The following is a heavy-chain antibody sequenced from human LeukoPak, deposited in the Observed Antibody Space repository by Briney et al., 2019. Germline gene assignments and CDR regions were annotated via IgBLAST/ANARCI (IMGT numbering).Heavy chain of an antibody. CDR1: GGSISSYY. CDR2: IYYSGST. V-gene: IGHV4-59*01. Sequence: SETLSLTCTVFGGSISSYYWSWIRQPPGKGLEWIGHIYYSGSTNYNPSLKSRVTISVDTSKNQFSLKLSSVTAADTAVYYCARGYGSSWYVYWGQGTLVTVPS. CDR3: ARGYGSSWYVY. J-gene: IGHJ4*02. D-gene: IGHD6-13*01.